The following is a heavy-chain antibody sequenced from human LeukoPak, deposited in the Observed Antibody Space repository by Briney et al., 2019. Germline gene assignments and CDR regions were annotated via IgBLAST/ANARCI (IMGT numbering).Heavy chain of an antibody. D-gene: IGHD2-8*01. V-gene: IGHV3-30*04. CDR2: ISYDGSDK. CDR3: ARRMLAAERGYFDY. CDR1: GFTLNNYN. Sequence: GGSLRLSCAASGFTLNNYNLHWVRQAPAKGLEWVAVISYDGSDKYYADSVKGRFTISRDNSKNTLFLQMNSLRAEDTAVYYCARRMLAAERGYFDYWGQGTLVTVSS. J-gene: IGHJ4*02.